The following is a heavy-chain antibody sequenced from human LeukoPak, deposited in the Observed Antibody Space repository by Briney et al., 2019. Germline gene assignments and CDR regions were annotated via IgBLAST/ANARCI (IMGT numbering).Heavy chain of an antibody. Sequence: TGGSLRLSCAASGFIFSSYAMHWVRQAPGKGLEWVAVISYDGSSNYYSDSVTGRVTISRDNSKNTLYLQMSSLRAEDTAVYYCAKGYSNGWFAIDSWGQGTLVTVSS. CDR2: ISYDGSSN. V-gene: IGHV3-30*18. CDR3: AKGYSNGWFAIDS. J-gene: IGHJ4*02. D-gene: IGHD6-19*01. CDR1: GFIFSSYA.